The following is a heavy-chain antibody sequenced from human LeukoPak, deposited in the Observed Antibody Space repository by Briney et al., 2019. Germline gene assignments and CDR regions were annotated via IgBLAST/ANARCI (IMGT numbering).Heavy chain of an antibody. J-gene: IGHJ6*04. D-gene: IGHD3-9*01. CDR2: IIPIFGTA. CDR3: ARAGPAYYDILTGYSSRPHGYYYGMDV. V-gene: IGHV1-69*06. Sequence: ASVKVSCKASGGTFISYAISWVRQAPGQGLEWMGGIIPIFGTANYAQKFQGRVTITADKSTSTAYMELSSLRSEDTAVYYCARAGPAYYDILTGYSSRPHGYYYGMDVWGKGTTVTVSS. CDR1: GGTFISYA.